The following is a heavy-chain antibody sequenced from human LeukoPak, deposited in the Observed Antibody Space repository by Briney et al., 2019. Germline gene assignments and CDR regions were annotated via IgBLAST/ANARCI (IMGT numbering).Heavy chain of an antibody. D-gene: IGHD3-10*01. Sequence: PSETLSVTCTVSGASITSYCWTWIRQPQGKGLEWIGYICYSGSSNYTSLNYSPSLKSRVTISVDTSEKRLSLRLSSVTAADTALYYCARLGESGSGSYPIDYWGQGTLVTVSS. CDR2: ICYSGSSNYTSL. V-gene: IGHV4-59*08. CDR1: GASITSYC. J-gene: IGHJ4*02. CDR3: ARLGESGSGSYPIDY.